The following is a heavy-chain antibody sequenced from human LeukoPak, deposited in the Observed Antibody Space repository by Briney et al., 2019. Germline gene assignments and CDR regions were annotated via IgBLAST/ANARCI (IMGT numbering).Heavy chain of an antibody. CDR1: GYTFTSYY. D-gene: IGHD3-3*01. Sequence: GASVKVSCKASGYTFTSYYMHWVRQAPGQGLEWMGIINPSGGSTSYAQKFQGRVTMTRDTSTSTVYMELSSLRSEDTAVYYCARGPGRYDFWSGYPSGVYDYRGQGTLVTVSS. CDR3: ARGPGRYDFWSGYPSGVYDY. CDR2: INPSGGST. J-gene: IGHJ4*02. V-gene: IGHV1-46*03.